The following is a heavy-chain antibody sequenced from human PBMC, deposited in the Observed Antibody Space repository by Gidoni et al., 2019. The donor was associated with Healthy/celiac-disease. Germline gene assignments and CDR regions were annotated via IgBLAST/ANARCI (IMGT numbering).Heavy chain of an antibody. CDR1: GGTFSSYA. J-gene: IGHJ3*02. D-gene: IGHD4-17*01. Sequence: QVQLVQAGAEVEKPGCAVKVSSKASGGTFSSYAISWVRQAPGQGLEWMGGIIPIVDTTNYATKFQGRVTITADESTTPAYMELRSLRSEDPAVYYCATNGDPSPRDAFDIWGQGTMVTVSS. CDR2: IIPIVDTT. V-gene: IGHV1-69*01. CDR3: ATNGDPSPRDAFDI.